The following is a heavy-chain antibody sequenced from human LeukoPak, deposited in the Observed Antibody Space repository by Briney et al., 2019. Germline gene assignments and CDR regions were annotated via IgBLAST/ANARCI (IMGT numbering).Heavy chain of an antibody. J-gene: IGHJ6*02. V-gene: IGHV4-34*01. CDR2: IDHSGRT. CDR3: ARGNYYGSGSYYYYGMDV. CDR1: GGSFSGYY. D-gene: IGHD3-10*01. Sequence: SETLSLTCGVYGGSFSGYYWSWIRQPPGKGLEGIGEIDHSGRTNYNPSLKSRVIISVDTSKNQFSLKLSSVTAADTAVYYCARGNYYGSGSYYYYGMDVWGQGTTVTVSS.